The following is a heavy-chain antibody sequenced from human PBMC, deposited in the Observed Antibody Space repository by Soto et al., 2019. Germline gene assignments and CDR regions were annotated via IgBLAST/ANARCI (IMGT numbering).Heavy chain of an antibody. Sequence: SETLSLTCTVSGGSISSGDYYWSWIRQPPGKGLEWIGYIYYSGSTYYNPSLKSRVTISVDTSKNQFSLKLSSVTAADTAVYYGARDPRGYYYDSSGYFDYWGQGTLVTVSS. CDR1: GGSISSGDYY. J-gene: IGHJ4*02. D-gene: IGHD3-22*01. CDR2: IYYSGST. CDR3: ARDPRGYYYDSSGYFDY. V-gene: IGHV4-30-4*01.